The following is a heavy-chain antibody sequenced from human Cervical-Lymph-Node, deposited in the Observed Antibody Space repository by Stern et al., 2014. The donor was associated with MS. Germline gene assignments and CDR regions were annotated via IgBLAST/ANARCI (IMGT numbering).Heavy chain of an antibody. J-gene: IGHJ4*02. D-gene: IGHD1/OR15-1a*01. CDR3: ARIRGTARLIDY. CDR1: GFSLSTGGMC. V-gene: IGHV2-70*01. Sequence: QITLKESGPALVKPTQTLTLTCTFSGFSLSTGGMCVTWIRQPPGKALEWLGLIDLDGDKYYRTPLRTRLTISKDTFKNQVVLTMTNMDPVDTATYYCARIRGTARLIDYWGQGTLVTVSS. CDR2: IDLDGDK.